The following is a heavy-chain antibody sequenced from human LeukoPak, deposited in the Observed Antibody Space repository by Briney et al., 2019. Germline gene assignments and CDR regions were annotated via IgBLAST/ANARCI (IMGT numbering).Heavy chain of an antibody. CDR3: ARHWWHGLDI. D-gene: IGHD2-8*02. CDR2: INQDGRGE. CDR1: GFTSTNYW. V-gene: IGHV3-7*01. Sequence: GGSLRLSCAASGFTSTNYWTTWVRQAPGKGLEWVANINQDGRGESHVDSVKGRFTISRDNAKNSVSLQMHGLRVEDTAVYYCARHWWHGLDIWGHGTLVTVSS. J-gene: IGHJ3*02.